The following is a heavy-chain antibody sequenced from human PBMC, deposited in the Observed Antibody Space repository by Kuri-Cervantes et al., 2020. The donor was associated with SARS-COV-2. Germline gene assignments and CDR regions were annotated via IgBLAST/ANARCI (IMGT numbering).Heavy chain of an antibody. CDR2: INHSGST. CDR3: SRSRVPAAAAL. D-gene: IGHD2-2*01. J-gene: IGHJ3*01. V-gene: IGHV4-34*01. Sequence: SQTLSLTCAVYGGSFSGYYWSWIRQPPGKGLEWIGEINHSGSTNYNPSLRSRVYISLDTSKNQFFLNVTSVTAADTAVYYCSRSRVPAAAALWGQGTMVTVSS. CDR1: GGSFSGYY.